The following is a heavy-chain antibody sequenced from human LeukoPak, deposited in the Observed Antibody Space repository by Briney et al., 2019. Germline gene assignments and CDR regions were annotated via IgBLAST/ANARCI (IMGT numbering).Heavy chain of an antibody. J-gene: IGHJ6*03. Sequence: GGSLRLSCAASGFTFSSYAMNWVRQAPGKGLEWVSAISGSGGSAYYADSVKGRFTISRDNSKNTLYLQMNSLRAEEKAVYYCAKGAGPLYYYYYMDVWGKGTTVTVSS. CDR1: GFTFSSYA. CDR2: ISGSGGSA. V-gene: IGHV3-23*01. CDR3: AKGAGPLYYYYYMDV. D-gene: IGHD3-10*01.